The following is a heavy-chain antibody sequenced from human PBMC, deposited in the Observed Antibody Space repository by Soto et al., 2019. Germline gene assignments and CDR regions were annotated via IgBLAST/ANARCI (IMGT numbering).Heavy chain of an antibody. J-gene: IGHJ4*02. CDR2: IRQSGDRS. Sequence: PCGSLELSSSASRLSVRISAVAGARRAPGKGLEWVSSIRQSGDRSSYADSAKGRFTISRDNSKNTLYLQMNGLRLDDTAVYYCVTAVRTRLDNWGPGTLVTVSS. V-gene: IGHV3-23*01. CDR3: VTAVRTRLDN. D-gene: IGHD3-10*01. CDR1: RLSVRISA.